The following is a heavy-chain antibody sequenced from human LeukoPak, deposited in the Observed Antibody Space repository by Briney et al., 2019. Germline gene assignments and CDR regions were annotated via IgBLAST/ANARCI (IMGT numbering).Heavy chain of an antibody. CDR2: ISGSGGST. V-gene: IGHV3-23*01. CDR1: GFTFSNYA. J-gene: IGHJ4*02. D-gene: IGHD6-19*01. CDR3: AKRDSSGWYVAAGIDY. Sequence: GGSLRLSCAASGFTFSNYAMSWVRQAPGKGLEWVSSISGSGGSTYYVDSVKGRFTISRDNSKNTLYLQMNSLRGEDTAVYYCAKRDSSGWYVAAGIDYWGQGTLVTVSS.